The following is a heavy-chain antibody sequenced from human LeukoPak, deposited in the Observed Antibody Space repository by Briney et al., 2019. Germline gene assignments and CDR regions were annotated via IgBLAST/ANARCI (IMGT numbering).Heavy chain of an antibody. V-gene: IGHV4-59*01. J-gene: IGHJ4*02. Sequence: PSETLSPTCTVSGGSISSYYWSWIRQSPGKGLEWIGYIHYSGSTNYNPSLKSRVTISVDTSRNQFSLKLSSVTAADTAVYYCARSFDSSGYYYYFDYWGQGTLVTVSS. CDR2: IHYSGST. D-gene: IGHD3-22*01. CDR1: GGSISSYY. CDR3: ARSFDSSGYYYYFDY.